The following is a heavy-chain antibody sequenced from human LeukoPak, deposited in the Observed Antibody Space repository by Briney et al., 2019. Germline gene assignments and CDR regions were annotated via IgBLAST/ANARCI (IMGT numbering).Heavy chain of an antibody. V-gene: IGHV4-34*01. D-gene: IGHD3-16*02. J-gene: IGHJ4*02. CDR2: INHSGST. Sequence: SETLSLTCAVYGGSFSGYYWSWLRQPPGKGLEWIGEINHSGSTNYNPSLKSRVTISVDTSKNQFSLKLSSVTAADTAVYYCARGLYYDYVWGSYREREFDYWGQGTLVTVSS. CDR3: ARGLYYDYVWGSYREREFDY. CDR1: GGSFSGYY.